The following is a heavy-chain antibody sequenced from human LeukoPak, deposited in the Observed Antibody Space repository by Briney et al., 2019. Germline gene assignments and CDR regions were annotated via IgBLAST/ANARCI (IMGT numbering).Heavy chain of an antibody. Sequence: PGGSLRLSCAASGFTFSSYWMSWVRQAPGKGLEWVVVANIKQDGSEKSYVDSVKGRFTISRDNAKNSLYLQMNSLRAEDTGVYYCARDMRLVLPASSDYYYGMDVWGQGTTVTVSS. V-gene: IGHV3-7*01. CDR2: IKQDGSEK. CDR1: GFTFSSYW. J-gene: IGHJ6*02. CDR3: ARDMRLVLPASSDYYYGMDV. D-gene: IGHD1-7*01.